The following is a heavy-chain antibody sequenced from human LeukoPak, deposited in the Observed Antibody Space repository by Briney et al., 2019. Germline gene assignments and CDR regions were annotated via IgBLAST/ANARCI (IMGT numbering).Heavy chain of an antibody. CDR1: GYSISSGYY. CDR3: ARDSSRTTTPALDI. V-gene: IGHV4-38-2*02. Sequence: SETLSLTCAVSGYSISSGYYWGWIRQPPGKGLEWIGSLYHSGSTYYNPSLKSRVTISVDTSKTQFSLKLSSVTAADTAVYYCARDSSRTTTPALDIWGQGTMVTVSS. CDR2: LYHSGST. J-gene: IGHJ3*02. D-gene: IGHD4-17*01.